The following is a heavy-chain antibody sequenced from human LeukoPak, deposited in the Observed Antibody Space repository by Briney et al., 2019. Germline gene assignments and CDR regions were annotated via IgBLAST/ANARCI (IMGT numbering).Heavy chain of an antibody. Sequence: GGSLRLSCAASGFTFSNYEMNWVRQAPGKGLEWLSHISISGTTIHYADSVKGRFTIARDNAKNSVYLEMNSLRADDTAVYYCARSARLMKGVVEVTALDDWGQGTLVTVSS. V-gene: IGHV3-48*03. D-gene: IGHD3-3*01. CDR1: GFTFSNYE. CDR3: ARSARLMKGVVEVTALDD. CDR2: ISISGTTI. J-gene: IGHJ4*02.